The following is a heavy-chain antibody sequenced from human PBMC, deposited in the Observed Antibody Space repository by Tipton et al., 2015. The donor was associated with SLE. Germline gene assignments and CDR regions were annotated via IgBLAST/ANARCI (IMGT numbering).Heavy chain of an antibody. CDR3: ARGATNLDY. Sequence: RSLRLSCAASGFTFSSYAMHWVRQAPGKGLEWVAVISYDGSNKYYADSVKGRFTISRDNSKNTLYLQMNSLRAEDTAVYYCARGATNLDYWGQGTLVTVSS. CDR1: GFTFSSYA. CDR2: ISYDGSNK. V-gene: IGHV3-30*04. D-gene: IGHD5-24*01. J-gene: IGHJ4*02.